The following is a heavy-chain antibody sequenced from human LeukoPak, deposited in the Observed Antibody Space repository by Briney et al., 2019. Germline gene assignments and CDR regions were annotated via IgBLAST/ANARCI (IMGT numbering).Heavy chain of an antibody. Sequence: GGSLRLSCAASGFTFSSYSMNWVRQAPGKGLEWVSSISSSSSYIYYADSVKGRFTISRDNSKNTLYLQMNSLRAEDTAVYYCAKGGDDSSGYYDYFDYWGQGTLVTVSS. CDR2: ISSSSSYI. CDR3: AKGGDDSSGYYDYFDY. D-gene: IGHD3-22*01. V-gene: IGHV3-21*04. CDR1: GFTFSSYS. J-gene: IGHJ4*02.